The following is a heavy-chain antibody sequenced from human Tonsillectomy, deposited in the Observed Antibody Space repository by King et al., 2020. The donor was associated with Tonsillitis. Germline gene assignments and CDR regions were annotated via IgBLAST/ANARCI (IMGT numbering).Heavy chain of an antibody. J-gene: IGHJ4*02. CDR2: ISSSSSYT. V-gene: IGHV3-11*06. D-gene: IGHD3-3*01. CDR1: GFTFSDYY. CDR3: ARGGRTIFGVVPIYYFDY. Sequence: VQLVESGGGLVKPGGSLRLSCAASGFTFSDYYMSWIRQAPGKGLEWVSYISSSSSYTNYAESVKGRFTISRDNAKNSLYLQMNSLRAEDTAVYYCARGGRTIFGVVPIYYFDYWGQGTLVTVSS.